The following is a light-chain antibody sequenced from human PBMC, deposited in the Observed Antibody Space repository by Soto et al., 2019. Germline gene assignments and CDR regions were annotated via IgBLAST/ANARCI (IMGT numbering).Light chain of an antibody. Sequence: QSVLTQPPSVSGAPGPRVTISCTGSSSNIGAGYDVHWYQQLPGTAPKLLIYGDSNRPSGVPDRFSGSKSGTSASLAITGLHAEDEADYYCQSYDSSLSGSVFGGGTQLTVL. CDR2: GDS. V-gene: IGLV1-40*01. CDR1: SSNIGAGYD. J-gene: IGLJ2*01. CDR3: QSYDSSLSGSV.